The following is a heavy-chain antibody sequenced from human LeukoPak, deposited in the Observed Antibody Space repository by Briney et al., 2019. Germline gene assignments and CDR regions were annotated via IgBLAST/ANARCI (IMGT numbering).Heavy chain of an antibody. D-gene: IGHD6-13*01. Sequence: GESLKISCKGGGYTFTNYWIVWVRQMPGKGLEWMGIIYPGYSDTRYSPSFQGQVTFSVDTSTSTVYLQWSSLKASDTAIYYCARFALSSSLDYWGQGTLVTVSP. CDR1: GYTFTNYW. CDR2: IYPGYSDT. J-gene: IGHJ4*02. CDR3: ARFALSSSLDY. V-gene: IGHV5-51*01.